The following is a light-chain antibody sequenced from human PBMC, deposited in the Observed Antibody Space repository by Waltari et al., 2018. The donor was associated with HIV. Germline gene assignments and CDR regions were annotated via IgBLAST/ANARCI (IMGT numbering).Light chain of an antibody. CDR1: QGITNF. J-gene: IGKJ3*01. CDR3: QHYATYPFT. Sequence: DLQMTQSPSSLSASVGDRVTITCRASQGITNFLAWFQQKPGNAPKSLLRAASSLQSGVPLRFSGSGSGTDFTLTINNLQPEYSATYFCQHYATYPFTFGPGTKVEIK. V-gene: IGKV1-16*01. CDR2: AAS.